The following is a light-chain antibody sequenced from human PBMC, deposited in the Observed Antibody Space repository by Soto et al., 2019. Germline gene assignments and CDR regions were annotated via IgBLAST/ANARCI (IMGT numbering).Light chain of an antibody. CDR2: GAC. CDR1: QSVSSSY. CDR3: QQYGSSPIT. J-gene: IGKJ5*01. V-gene: IGKV3-20*01. Sequence: EIVMTQSPGTLSLSPGERATLSCRASQSVSSSYLAWYQQKPGQAPRLLIYGACSRATGIPDRFSGSGSGTDLTLTISRLEPEDFAVYYCQQYGSSPITFGQGIRLQIK.